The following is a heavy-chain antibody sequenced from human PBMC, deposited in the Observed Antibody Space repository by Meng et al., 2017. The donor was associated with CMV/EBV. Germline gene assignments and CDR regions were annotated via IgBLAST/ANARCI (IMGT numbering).Heavy chain of an antibody. D-gene: IGHD6-19*01. V-gene: IGHV1-2*02. Sequence: ASVKVSCKASGYTFTGYYMHWVRQAPGQGLEWMGWINPNSGGTNYAQKFQGRVTMTRDTSISIAYMELSRLRSDDTAVYYCAREDVVAGTVAFDIWGQGTVVTVSS. CDR2: INPNSGGT. CDR1: GYTFTGYY. CDR3: AREDVVAGTVAFDI. J-gene: IGHJ3*02.